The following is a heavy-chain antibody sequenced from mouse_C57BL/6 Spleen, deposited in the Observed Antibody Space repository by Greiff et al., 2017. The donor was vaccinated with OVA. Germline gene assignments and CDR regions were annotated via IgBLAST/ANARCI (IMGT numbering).Heavy chain of an antibody. CDR2: ISYDGSN. V-gene: IGHV3-6*01. CDR3: ARSHYYGSFYFDY. Sequence: EVKLQESGPGLVKPSQSLSLTCSVTGYSITSGYYWNWIRQFPGNKLEWMGYISYDGSNNYNPSLKNRISITRDTSKNQFFLKLNSVTTEDTATYYCARSHYYGSFYFDYWGQGTTLTVSS. J-gene: IGHJ2*01. CDR1: GYSITSGYY. D-gene: IGHD1-1*01.